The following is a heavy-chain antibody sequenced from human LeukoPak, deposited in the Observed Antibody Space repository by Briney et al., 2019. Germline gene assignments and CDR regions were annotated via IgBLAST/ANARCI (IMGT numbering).Heavy chain of an antibody. CDR1: GGSISSGSYY. Sequence: PSQTLSLTCTVSGGSISSGSYYWSWIRQPAGKRLEWLGNIFTRGTTNYNASVASRLTISLDTAKNEFSLYLSSVTAADTAMYFCARSSLAVYFDYWGQGTLVTASS. CDR3: ARSSLAVYFDY. V-gene: IGHV4-61*09. CDR2: IFTRGTT. J-gene: IGHJ4*02.